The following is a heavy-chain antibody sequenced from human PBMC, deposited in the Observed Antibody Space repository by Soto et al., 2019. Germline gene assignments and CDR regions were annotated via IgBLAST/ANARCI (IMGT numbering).Heavy chain of an antibody. CDR1: GFTFTSYG. CDR3: ARAGRSIAVALSDS. Sequence: QVQLVQSGAEVKKPGASVKVSCKASGFTFTSYGFSWVRQAPGEGLEWMGWDSAYNGYTTYAQKLQGRVTMTTDTSTNTAYMELRSLRSDDTAVYYCARAGRSIAVALSDSWGQGTLVTVSS. V-gene: IGHV1-18*01. D-gene: IGHD6-19*01. J-gene: IGHJ4*02. CDR2: DSAYNGYT.